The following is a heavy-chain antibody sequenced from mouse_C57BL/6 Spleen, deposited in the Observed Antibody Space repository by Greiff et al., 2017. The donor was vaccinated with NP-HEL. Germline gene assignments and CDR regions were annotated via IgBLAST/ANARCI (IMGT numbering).Heavy chain of an antibody. CDR1: GYTFTSYW. V-gene: IGHV1-55*01. D-gene: IGHD3-2*02. CDR2: IYPGSGST. J-gene: IGHJ4*01. Sequence: VQLQQPGAELVKPGASVKMSCKASGYTFTSYWITWVKQRPGQGLEWIGDIYPGSGSTNYNEKFKSKATLTVDTSSSTAYMQLSSLTSEDSAVYYCARCSSGYPLYAMDYWGQGTSVTVSS. CDR3: ARCSSGYPLYAMDY.